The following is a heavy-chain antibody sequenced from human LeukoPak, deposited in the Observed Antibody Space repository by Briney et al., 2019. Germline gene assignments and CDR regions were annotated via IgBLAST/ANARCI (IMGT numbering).Heavy chain of an antibody. CDR2: IKHDGSVK. CDR3: AGTSYYFHY. CDR1: GFTFTNSW. Sequence: PGGSLRLSCAASGFTFTNSWMGWVRQAPGKGLEWLANIKHDGSVKNYVDSVKGRFTISRDNAKNSVYLQMSSLRVEDTAVYFCAGTSYYFHYWGQGTLVTVSP. J-gene: IGHJ4*02. V-gene: IGHV3-7*01.